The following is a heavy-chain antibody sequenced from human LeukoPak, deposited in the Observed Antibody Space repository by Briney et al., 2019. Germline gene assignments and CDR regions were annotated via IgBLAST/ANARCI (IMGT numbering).Heavy chain of an antibody. J-gene: IGHJ4*02. CDR2: IDHSGST. CDR1: GGSFSGYY. V-gene: IGHV4-34*01. Sequence: SETLSLTCAVYGGSFSGYYWTWIRQPPGKGLEWIGEIDHSGSTNFNPSLKRRVTISVDTSKNQFSLKLSSVTAADTAVYYCARGPQYYDFWSGQRGIDYWGQGTLVTVSS. D-gene: IGHD3-3*01. CDR3: ARGPQYYDFWSGQRGIDY.